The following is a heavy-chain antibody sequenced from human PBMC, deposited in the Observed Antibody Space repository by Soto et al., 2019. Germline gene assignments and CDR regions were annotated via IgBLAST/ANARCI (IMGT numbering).Heavy chain of an antibody. V-gene: IGHV1-69*02. CDR1: GGTFSSYT. CDR2: IIPILGIG. CDR3: ARGREGNDFDY. J-gene: IGHJ4*02. Sequence: QVQLVQSGAEVKKPGSSVKVSCKASGGTFSSYTISWVRQAPGQGLEWMGRIIPILGIGNYAQKFQGRVTLTADKATSTAYMELSSLRSDDTAVYYCARGREGNDFDYWGQGTLVTVSS.